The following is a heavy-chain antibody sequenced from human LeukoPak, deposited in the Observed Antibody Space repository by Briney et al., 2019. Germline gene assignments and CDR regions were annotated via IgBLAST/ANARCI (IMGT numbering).Heavy chain of an antibody. J-gene: IGHJ6*02. V-gene: IGHV3-30*04. Sequence: GGSLRLSCAASGFTFSSYAMHWVRQAPGKGLEWVAVISYDGSNKYYADSVKGRFTISRDNSKNTLYLQMNSLRAEDTAVYYCARHDTAMATDYGMDVWGQGTTVTVSS. CDR1: GFTFSSYA. D-gene: IGHD5-18*01. CDR3: ARHDTAMATDYGMDV. CDR2: ISYDGSNK.